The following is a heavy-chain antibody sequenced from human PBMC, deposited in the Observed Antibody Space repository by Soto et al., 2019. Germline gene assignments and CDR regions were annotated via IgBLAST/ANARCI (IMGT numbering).Heavy chain of an antibody. J-gene: IGHJ4*02. CDR1: GYTFTGYY. Sequence: ASVKVSCKASGYTFTGYYMHWVRQAPGQGLEWMGWINPNSGGTNYAQKFQGWVTMTRDTSISTAYMELSRLRSDDTAVYYCARGAVGATGWRVYYFDYWGQGTLVTVSS. CDR2: INPNSGGT. CDR3: ARGAVGATGWRVYYFDY. D-gene: IGHD1-26*01. V-gene: IGHV1-2*04.